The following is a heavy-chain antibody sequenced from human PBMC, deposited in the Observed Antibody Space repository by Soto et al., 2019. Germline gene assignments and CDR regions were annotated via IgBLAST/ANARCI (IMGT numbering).Heavy chain of an antibody. Sequence: PGGSLRLSCAASGFTFSSYAMHWVRQAPGKGLEWVAVISYDGSNKYYADSVKGRFTTSRDNSKNTLYLQMNSLRAEDTAVYYCAREQQQLVYYYYYGMDVWGQGTTVTVSS. D-gene: IGHD6-13*01. V-gene: IGHV3-30-3*01. CDR3: AREQQQLVYYYYYGMDV. J-gene: IGHJ6*02. CDR2: ISYDGSNK. CDR1: GFTFSSYA.